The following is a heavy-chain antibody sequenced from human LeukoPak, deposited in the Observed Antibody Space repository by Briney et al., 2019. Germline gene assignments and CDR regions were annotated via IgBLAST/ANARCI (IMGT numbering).Heavy chain of an antibody. CDR3: ARGMGGYGGYDY. D-gene: IGHD5-12*01. CDR2: IYSGGSS. V-gene: IGHV3-66*01. Sequence: QTGGSLRLSCAASGFTVSSNYMSWVRQAPGKGLEWVSVIYSGGSSYYTDSVKGRFTISRDNSKNTVYLQMNSLRVEDTAVYYCARGMGGYGGYDYWGQGTLVTVSS. CDR1: GFTVSSNY. J-gene: IGHJ4*02.